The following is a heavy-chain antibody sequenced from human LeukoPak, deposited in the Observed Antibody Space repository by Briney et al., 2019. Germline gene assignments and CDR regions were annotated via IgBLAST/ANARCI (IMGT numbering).Heavy chain of an antibody. CDR1: GFTFSSYA. CDR3: ARACSLPNYDFWSGFPDY. J-gene: IGHJ4*02. V-gene: IGHV3-64*01. D-gene: IGHD3-3*01. CDR2: IIRNGGST. Sequence: PGGSLRLSCAASGFTFSSYAMHWVRQAPGKGLEYVSAIIRNGGSTYYANSVKGRFTISRDNSKNTLYLQMGSLRAEDMAVYYCARACSLPNYDFWSGFPDYWGQGTLVTVSS.